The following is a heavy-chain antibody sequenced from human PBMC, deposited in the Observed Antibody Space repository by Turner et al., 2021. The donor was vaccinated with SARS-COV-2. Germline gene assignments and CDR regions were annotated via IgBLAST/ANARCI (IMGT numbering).Heavy chain of an antibody. CDR1: GGSFSGYY. CDR2: IYHSGST. Sequence: QVQLQQWGAGLLKPSETLSLTCGLYGGSFSGYYWSWIRQPPGKGLEWIGEIYHSGSTNYNPSLKSRVTISVDTSKNQFSLKLSSVTAADTAVYYCARSWGGILTGYSFDPWGQGTLVTVSS. CDR3: ARSWGGILTGYSFDP. V-gene: IGHV4-34*01. J-gene: IGHJ5*02. D-gene: IGHD3-9*01.